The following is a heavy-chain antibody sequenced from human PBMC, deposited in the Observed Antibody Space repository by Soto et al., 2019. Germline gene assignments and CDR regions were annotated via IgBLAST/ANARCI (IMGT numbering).Heavy chain of an antibody. D-gene: IGHD3-9*01. CDR3: ARDSFEAGPYYFDY. CDR2: IIPILGIA. CDR1: VGTFSSYT. J-gene: IGHJ4*02. V-gene: IGHV1-69*04. Sequence: SVKVSCKASVGTFSSYTISWVRQAPGQGLEWMGRIIPILGIANYAQKFQGRVTITADKSTSTAYMELSSLRSEDTAVYYCARDSFEAGPYYFDYWGQGTLVTVSS.